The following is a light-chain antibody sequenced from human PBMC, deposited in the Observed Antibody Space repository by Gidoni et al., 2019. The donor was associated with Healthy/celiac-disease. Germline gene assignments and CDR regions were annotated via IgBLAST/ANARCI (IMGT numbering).Light chain of an antibody. CDR3: SSHTSSSTLV. J-gene: IGLJ3*02. CDR2: EVS. CDR1: SSDVGGYNY. V-gene: IGLV2-14*01. Sequence: QSALTQPASVSGSPGQSITISCTGTSSDVGGYNYVSWYQQHPGKAPKLMIYEVSNRPSGVSNRFFGSKSGNTASLTISGLQAEDEADYYCSSHTSSSTLVFGGGTKLTVL.